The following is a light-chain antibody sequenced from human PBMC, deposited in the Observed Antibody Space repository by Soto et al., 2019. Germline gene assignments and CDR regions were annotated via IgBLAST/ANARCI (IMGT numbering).Light chain of an antibody. Sequence: IVLTQSPGTLSLSPGETATLSCRASQTVSSTYLAWYQHKPGRAPRLLIDGASSRAAGIPDRFSGSGSGTDFTLTISRLEPEDFEVYYCQKYDYLVTFGKGTKVEIK. CDR3: QKYDYLVT. J-gene: IGKJ1*01. V-gene: IGKV3-20*01. CDR1: QTVSSTY. CDR2: GAS.